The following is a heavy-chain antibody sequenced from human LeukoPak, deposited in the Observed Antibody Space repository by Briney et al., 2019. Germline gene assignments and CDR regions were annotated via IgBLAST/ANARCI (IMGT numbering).Heavy chain of an antibody. CDR3: ARDPKWLDY. CDR1: GFTLSTYW. CDR2: TNQEGSEK. V-gene: IGHV3-7*01. Sequence: PGGSLRLSCAASGFTLSTYWMSWVRQAPGKGLEWVANTNQEGSEKYYVDSVKGRFTISKDNAKNALYLQMNSLRADDTAVYYCARDPKWLDYWGQGTLVTVSP. J-gene: IGHJ4*02. D-gene: IGHD5-12*01.